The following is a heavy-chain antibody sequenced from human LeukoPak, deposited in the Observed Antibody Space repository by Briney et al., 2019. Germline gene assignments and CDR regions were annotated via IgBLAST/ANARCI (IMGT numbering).Heavy chain of an antibody. CDR1: GYTFTSYG. J-gene: IGHJ4*02. V-gene: IGHV1-18*01. D-gene: IGHD3-16*01. Sequence: ASVKVSCKASGYTFTSYGISWVRQAPGQGLEWMGLISAYNGNTNYAQKLQGRVTMTTDTSTSTAYMELRSLRADDPAVYYSAIDLVEFAPLDYWGQGTLVTVSS. CDR3: AIDLVEFAPLDY. CDR2: ISAYNGNT.